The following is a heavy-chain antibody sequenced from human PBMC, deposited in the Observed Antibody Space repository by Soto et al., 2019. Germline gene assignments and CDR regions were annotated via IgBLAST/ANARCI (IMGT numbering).Heavy chain of an antibody. CDR2: IIPIFGTA. CDR1: GGTFSSYA. CDR3: ARGYGYCSSTSCYAAANYYYYYGMDV. V-gene: IGHV1-69*01. D-gene: IGHD2-2*03. J-gene: IGHJ6*02. Sequence: QVQLVQSGAEVKKPGSSVKVSCNASGGTFSSYAISWVRQAPGQGLEWMGGIIPIFGTANYAQKFQGRVTITADESTSTAYMELSSLRSEDTAVYYCARGYGYCSSTSCYAAANYYYYYGMDVWGQGTTVTVSS.